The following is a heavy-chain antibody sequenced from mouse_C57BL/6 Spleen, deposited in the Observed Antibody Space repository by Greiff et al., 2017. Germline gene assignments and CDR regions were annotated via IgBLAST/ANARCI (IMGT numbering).Heavy chain of an antibody. CDR3: ARGTGAFAY. J-gene: IGHJ3*01. CDR2: LLPGSGST. D-gene: IGHD4-1*01. CDR1: GYTFTGYW. V-gene: IGHV1-9*01. Sequence: QVQLQQSGAELMKPGASVKLSCKATGYTFTGYWIEWVKQRPGHGLEWIGELLPGSGSTNYNEKLKGKATFTADTSFNTAYMQLSSLTTEDSAIYYCARGTGAFAYWGQGTLVTVSA.